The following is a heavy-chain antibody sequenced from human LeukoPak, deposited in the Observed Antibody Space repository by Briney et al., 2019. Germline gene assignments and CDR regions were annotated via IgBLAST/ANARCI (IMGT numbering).Heavy chain of an antibody. Sequence: GGSLRLSCAASGFTFSDYYMSWVRQAPGKGLEWVSYISSSGSTIYYADSVQVRFTNTRDNAKNSLYMQMNSLRAEDTAVYYCASSGWYGYYYFDCWGQGTLVTVS. CDR2: ISSSGSTI. J-gene: IGHJ4*02. CDR3: ASSGWYGYYYFDC. V-gene: IGHV3-11*04. D-gene: IGHD6-19*01. CDR1: GFTFSDYY.